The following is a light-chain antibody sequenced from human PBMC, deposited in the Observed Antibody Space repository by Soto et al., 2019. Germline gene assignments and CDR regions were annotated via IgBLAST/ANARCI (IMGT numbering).Light chain of an antibody. CDR1: SSNIGSNT. CDR2: SNN. J-gene: IGLJ2*01. Sequence: QSVLTQPPSASGTPGQRVTISCSGSSSNIGSNTVSWYQQLPGTAPKLLIYSNNRRPSGVPDRFSGSKSGTSASLAISGLXXXXXXXYYCAAWDDSLNGVVFGGGTKLTVL. CDR3: AAWDDSLNGVV. V-gene: IGLV1-44*01.